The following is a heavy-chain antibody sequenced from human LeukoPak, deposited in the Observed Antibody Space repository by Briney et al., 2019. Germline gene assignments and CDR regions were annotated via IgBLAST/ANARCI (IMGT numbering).Heavy chain of an antibody. J-gene: IGHJ3*02. CDR2: ISYDGSNK. CDR1: GFTFSSYA. V-gene: IGHV3-30-3*01. D-gene: IGHD5-18*01. Sequence: PGGSLRLSCAASGFTFSSYAMHWVRQAPGKGLEWVAVISYDGSNKYYADSVKGRFTISRDNSKNTLYLQMNSLRAEDTAVYYCASGDTHPRPTEGAFDIWGQGTMVTVSS. CDR3: ASGDTHPRPTEGAFDI.